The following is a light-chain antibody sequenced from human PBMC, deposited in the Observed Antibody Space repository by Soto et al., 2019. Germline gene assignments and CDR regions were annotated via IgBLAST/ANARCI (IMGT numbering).Light chain of an antibody. CDR3: KSYAGSNTYV. Sequence: QSVLTQPPSASGSPGQSVTISCTGTKNDIGVYDFVSWYQHHPGKAPRLIIYEVVQRPSGVPDRFSGSKSGNTVSLTVSGLQAADEADCFCKSYAGSNTYVFGSGTKVTVL. CDR2: EVV. J-gene: IGLJ1*01. CDR1: KNDIGVYDF. V-gene: IGLV2-8*01.